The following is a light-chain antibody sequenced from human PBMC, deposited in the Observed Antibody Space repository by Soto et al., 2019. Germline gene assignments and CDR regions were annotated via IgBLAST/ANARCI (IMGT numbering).Light chain of an antibody. CDR1: QGISSW. J-gene: IGKJ4*01. V-gene: IGKV1-12*01. Sequence: IQMTQSPSSVSASVGDSVTITCRASQGISSWLGWYQQKPGKAPNLLIHTASSVQSGVPSRFSGSGSGTAVTLTISSLQTEDFATYYCQRANSFPPTVGGGTKVEIK. CDR3: QRANSFPPT. CDR2: TAS.